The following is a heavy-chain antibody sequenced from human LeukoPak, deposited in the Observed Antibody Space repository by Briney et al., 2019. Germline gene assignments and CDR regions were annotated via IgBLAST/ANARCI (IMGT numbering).Heavy chain of an antibody. CDR2: ISEDGSST. Sequence: GGSLRLSCEASGFTFSSYWMHWVRQTPGKGLVWVSRISEDGSSTSYADSVKGRFTVSRDNAKNSLYLQMNSLRAEDTAVYFCAGHYDSSGYRVDVFDIWGQGTMVTVSS. V-gene: IGHV3-74*01. J-gene: IGHJ3*02. CDR1: GFTFSSYW. D-gene: IGHD3-22*01. CDR3: AGHYDSSGYRVDVFDI.